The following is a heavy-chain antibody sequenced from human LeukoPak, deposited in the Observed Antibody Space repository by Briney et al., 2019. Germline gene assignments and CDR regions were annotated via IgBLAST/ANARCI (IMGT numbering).Heavy chain of an antibody. Sequence: QSGGSLRLSCAASKFAFSSYAMSWVRQAPGKGLEWVSAISGGGGNTYYADSVKGRFTISRDNSKNTLYLQMDSLRGEDTAVYYCAKDFRIGYSAHFDYWGQGALVTVSS. CDR1: KFAFSSYA. V-gene: IGHV3-23*01. CDR3: AKDFRIGYSAHFDY. CDR2: ISGGGGNT. D-gene: IGHD2-21*01. J-gene: IGHJ4*02.